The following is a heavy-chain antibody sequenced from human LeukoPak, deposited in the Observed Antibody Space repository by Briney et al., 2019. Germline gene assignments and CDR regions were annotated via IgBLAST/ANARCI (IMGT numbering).Heavy chain of an antibody. Sequence: SVKVSCKASGGTFSSYAISWVRQAPGQGLEWMGGIIPIFGTANYAQKFQGRVTITADESTSTAYMELSSLRSEDTAVYYCASTSKLWFGELSGYYYYYMDVWGKGTTVTISS. D-gene: IGHD3-10*01. CDR2: IIPIFGTA. V-gene: IGHV1-69*01. J-gene: IGHJ6*03. CDR3: ASTSKLWFGELSGYYYYYMDV. CDR1: GGTFSSYA.